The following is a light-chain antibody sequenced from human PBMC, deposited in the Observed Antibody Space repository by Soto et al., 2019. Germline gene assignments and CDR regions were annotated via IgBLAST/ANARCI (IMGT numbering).Light chain of an antibody. CDR1: SSDVGGYNY. Sequence: QSALTQPASVSGSPGQSITISCTGTSSDVGGYNYVSWYQQHPGKAPKLMIYEVSNRPSGVSLRFSGSKSANTASLTISGLQAEDEADYYCSSYTSSSTDVFGTGTQLTVL. V-gene: IGLV2-14*01. J-gene: IGLJ1*01. CDR2: EVS. CDR3: SSYTSSSTDV.